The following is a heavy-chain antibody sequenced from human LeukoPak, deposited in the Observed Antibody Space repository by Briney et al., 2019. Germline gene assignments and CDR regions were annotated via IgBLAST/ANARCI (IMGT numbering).Heavy chain of an antibody. D-gene: IGHD6-13*01. J-gene: IGHJ4*02. CDR1: GFTFSSYS. V-gene: IGHV3-21*01. CDR3: ARDIGQQLRDYFDY. CDR2: ISSSSSYI. Sequence: PGGSLRLSCAASGFTFSSYSMNWVRQAPGKGLEWVSSISSSSSYIYYADLVKGRFTISRDNAKNSLYLQMNSLRAEDTAVYYCARDIGQQLRDYFDYWGQGTLVTVSS.